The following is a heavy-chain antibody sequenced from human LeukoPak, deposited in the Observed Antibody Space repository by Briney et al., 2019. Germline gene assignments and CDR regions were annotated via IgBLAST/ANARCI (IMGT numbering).Heavy chain of an antibody. J-gene: IGHJ4*02. CDR1: GYTFSSFS. V-gene: IGHV3-21*01. Sequence: PGGSLRLSCAASGYTFSSFSMNWVRQAPGKGLEWVSSISSSSSYIYYADSVKGRFTISRDNAKNSLYLQMNSLRAEDTAVYYCARWGAYYFDYWGQRTLVTVSS. D-gene: IGHD3-16*01. CDR3: ARWGAYYFDY. CDR2: ISSSSSYI.